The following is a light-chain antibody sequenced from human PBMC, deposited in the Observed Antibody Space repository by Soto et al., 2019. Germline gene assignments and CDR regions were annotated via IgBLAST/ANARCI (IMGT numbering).Light chain of an antibody. V-gene: IGKV1-33*01. Sequence: DLPMTQSPSSLSASVGDRVTITCPASHDIRNYLNWYQQKPGQAPRLLIHDASRLQTGVPSRFSGSGSGTDFILTITSLQPDDIATYHCQQYDNLPLTFGGGTKVEI. CDR3: QQYDNLPLT. CDR1: HDIRNY. CDR2: DAS. J-gene: IGKJ4*01.